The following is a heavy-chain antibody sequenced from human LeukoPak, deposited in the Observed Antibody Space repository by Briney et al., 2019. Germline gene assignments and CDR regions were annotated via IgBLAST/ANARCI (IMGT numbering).Heavy chain of an antibody. CDR3: ARAGIRSSGWYEDFDY. V-gene: IGHV3-11*01. CDR2: ISSSGSTI. J-gene: IGHJ4*02. D-gene: IGHD6-19*01. CDR1: GFXXXDYY. Sequence: SGFXXXDYYMSWIRQAPGKGLEWVSYISSSGSTIYYADSVKGRFTISRDNGKNSLYLQMNSLIAQDTAVYYCARAGIRSSGWYEDFDYWGQGTLVTVSS.